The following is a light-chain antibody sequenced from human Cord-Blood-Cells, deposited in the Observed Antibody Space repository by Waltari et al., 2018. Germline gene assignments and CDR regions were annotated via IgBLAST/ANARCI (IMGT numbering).Light chain of an antibody. CDR1: SSDVGGYNY. J-gene: IGLJ2*01. CDR3: CSYAGSYNVV. V-gene: IGLV2-11*01. Sequence: QSALTQPRSVSGSPGQSVTIPCTGTSSDVGGYNYVSWYQQHPGKAPKLMIYDVSKRPSGVPDRFSGSKSGNTASLTIYGLQAEDEADYYCCSYAGSYNVVFGGGTKLTVL. CDR2: DVS.